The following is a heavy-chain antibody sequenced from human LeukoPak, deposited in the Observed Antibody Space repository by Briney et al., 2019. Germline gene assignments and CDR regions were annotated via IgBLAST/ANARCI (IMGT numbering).Heavy chain of an antibody. D-gene: IGHD3-22*01. CDR2: INPSGST. J-gene: IGHJ6*03. CDR3: ARGRHDITMIVVVMTSVSYYLDV. V-gene: IGHV4-34*01. Sequence: SETLSLTCAVYGGSFSGNYWTLIRQTPGRGLEWIGDINPSGSTYYNPSLKSRLTISVDTSKNQFSLKLRSVTAADTAVYYCARGRHDITMIVVVMTSVSYYLDVWGKGTTVTVS. CDR1: GGSFSGNY.